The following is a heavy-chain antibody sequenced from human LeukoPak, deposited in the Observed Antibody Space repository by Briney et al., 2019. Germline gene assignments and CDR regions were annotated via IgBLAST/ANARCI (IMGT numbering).Heavy chain of an antibody. J-gene: IGHJ4*02. Sequence: SETLSLTCTVSGGSISSYYWSWVRQPAGKGLEWIGYIYYSGSTNYNPSLKSRVTMSVDTSKNQFSLKLSSVTAADTAVYYCARWDDYGLGFDYWGQGTLVTVSS. CDR3: ARWDDYGLGFDY. V-gene: IGHV4-59*01. CDR2: IYYSGST. D-gene: IGHD4-17*01. CDR1: GGSISSYY.